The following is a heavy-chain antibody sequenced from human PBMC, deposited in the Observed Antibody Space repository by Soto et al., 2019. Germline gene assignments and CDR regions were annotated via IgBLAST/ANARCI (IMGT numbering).Heavy chain of an antibody. J-gene: IGHJ4*02. V-gene: IGHV4-31*03. CDR3: ARAEIVGATGLGY. CDR1: GGSIISGGYY. CDR2: IYYSGST. Sequence: QVQLQESGPGLVKPSQTLSLTCTVSGGSIISGGYYWSWIRQHPGKGLEWIGYIYYSGSTYYNPSLKRRVTISVDTSKNQFSLKLSSVTAADTAVYYCARAEIVGATGLGYWGQGTLVTVSS. D-gene: IGHD1-26*01.